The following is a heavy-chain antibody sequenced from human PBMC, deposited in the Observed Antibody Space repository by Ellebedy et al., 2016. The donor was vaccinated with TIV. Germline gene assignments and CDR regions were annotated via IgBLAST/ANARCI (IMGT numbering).Heavy chain of an antibody. CDR3: ARGRTAVVAKPNYFDS. D-gene: IGHD5-18*01. CDR2: INHSGST. CDR1: GGSFTGYY. V-gene: IGHV4-34*01. Sequence: GSLRLSXAVYGGSFTGYYWSWIRQPPGKGLEWIGEINHSGSTNYSPSLKSRVTISIDTSKNQFSLKLPSVTVADTALYFCARGRTAVVAKPNYFDSWGQGTLVTVSS. J-gene: IGHJ4*02.